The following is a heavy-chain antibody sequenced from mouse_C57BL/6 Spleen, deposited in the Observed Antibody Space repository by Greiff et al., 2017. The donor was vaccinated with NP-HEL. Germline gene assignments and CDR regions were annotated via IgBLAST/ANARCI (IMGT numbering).Heavy chain of an antibody. CDR2: IYPGSGST. Sequence: VQLQEPGAELVKPGASVKMSCKASGYTFTSYWITWVKQRPGQGLEWIGDIYPGSGSTNYNEKFKSKATLTVDTSSSTAYMQLSSLTSEDSAVYYCASLAYYSNSTWFAYWGQGTLVTVSA. CDR1: GYTFTSYW. J-gene: IGHJ3*01. CDR3: ASLAYYSNSTWFAY. D-gene: IGHD2-5*01. V-gene: IGHV1-55*01.